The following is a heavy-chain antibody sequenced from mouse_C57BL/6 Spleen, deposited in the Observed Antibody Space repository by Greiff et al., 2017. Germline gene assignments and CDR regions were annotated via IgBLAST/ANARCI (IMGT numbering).Heavy chain of an antibody. J-gene: IGHJ4*01. Sequence: QVQLQQSGAELVKPGASVKLSCKASGYTFTSYWMHWVKQRPGQGLEWIGMIHPNSGSTNYNEKFKSKATLTVDKSSSTAYMQLSSLTSEDSAVYYCAGDGYYVRDYWGQGTSVTVSS. CDR2: IHPNSGST. D-gene: IGHD2-3*01. CDR3: AGDGYYVRDY. V-gene: IGHV1-64*01. CDR1: GYTFTSYW.